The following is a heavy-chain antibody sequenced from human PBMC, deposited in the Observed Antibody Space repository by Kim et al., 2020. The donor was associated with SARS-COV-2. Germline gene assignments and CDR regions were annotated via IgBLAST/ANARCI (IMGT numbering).Heavy chain of an antibody. Sequence: QEFQGRVTMTRDTSTSTVYMELSSLRSEDTAVYYCARESIAARLDFNFDPWGQGTLVTVSS. D-gene: IGHD6-6*01. J-gene: IGHJ5*02. V-gene: IGHV1-46*01. CDR3: ARESIAARLDFNFDP.